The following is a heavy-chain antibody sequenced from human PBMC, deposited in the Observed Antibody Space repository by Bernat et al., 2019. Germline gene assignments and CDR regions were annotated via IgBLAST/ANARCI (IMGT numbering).Heavy chain of an antibody. CDR3: ALLEGGSGGSCYSRYGMDV. Sequence: QVTLRESGPALVKPTQTLTLTCTFSGFSLSTSGMCVSWIRQPPGKALEWLARIDWDDDKYYSTSLKTRLTISNDTSKNQVVLTMTNMDPVDTATYYCALLEGGSGGSCYSRYGMDVWGQGTTVTVSS. CDR2: IDWDDDK. J-gene: IGHJ6*02. CDR1: GFSLSTSGMC. V-gene: IGHV2-70*15. D-gene: IGHD2-15*01.